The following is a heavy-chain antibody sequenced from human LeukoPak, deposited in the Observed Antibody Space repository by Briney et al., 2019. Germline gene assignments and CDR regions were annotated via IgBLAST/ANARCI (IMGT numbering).Heavy chain of an antibody. D-gene: IGHD2-8*01. V-gene: IGHV3-48*04. Sequence: QPGGSLRLSCAASGFTFSSYGMHWVRQAPGKGLEWVSYISSGGSPIYYTDSVKGRFIISRDNAKNSLYLQMNSLRAEDTAVYYCANLGVKDVHWGQGTLVTVSS. CDR3: ANLGVKDVH. J-gene: IGHJ4*02. CDR1: GFTFSSYG. CDR2: ISSGGSPI.